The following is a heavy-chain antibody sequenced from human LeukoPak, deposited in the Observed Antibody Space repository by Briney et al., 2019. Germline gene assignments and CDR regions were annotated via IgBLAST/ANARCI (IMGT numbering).Heavy chain of an antibody. CDR1: GYTFTSYG. CDR3: ARDIYDGYYYCGMDV. D-gene: IGHD5/OR15-5a*01. V-gene: IGHV1-18*01. Sequence: ASVKVSCKASGYTFTSYGISWVRQAPGQGLEWMGWISAYNGNTNYAQKLQGRVTMTTDTSTNTAYMELRSLRSDDTAVYYCARDIYDGYYYCGMDVWGQGTTVTASS. CDR2: ISAYNGNT. J-gene: IGHJ6*02.